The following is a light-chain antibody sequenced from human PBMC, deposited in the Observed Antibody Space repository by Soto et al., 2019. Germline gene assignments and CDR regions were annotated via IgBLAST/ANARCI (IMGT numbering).Light chain of an antibody. Sequence: DIRMTQSQSSLSASVGDRVTIACRASQAINNYLAWYQQKPGKVPTLLISAASTLQSGVPSRFSGSGSGTDFTLTISSLQPEDVATYYCQKFNAVPTFGGGTKVEI. CDR2: AAS. J-gene: IGKJ4*01. V-gene: IGKV1-27*01. CDR3: QKFNAVPT. CDR1: QAINNY.